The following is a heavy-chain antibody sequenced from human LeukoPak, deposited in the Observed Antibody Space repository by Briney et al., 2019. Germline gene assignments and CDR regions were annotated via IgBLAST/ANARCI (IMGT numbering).Heavy chain of an antibody. D-gene: IGHD2-2*01. V-gene: IGHV3-23*01. Sequence: GGSLRLSCAASGFTFNNYTMNWVRQAPGKGLEWVSHISPSGDSTYYADSVKGRFTISRDSSKNTLSLQMNSLRAEDTAVYYCAKIPKGGYFDSWGQGTLVTVSS. J-gene: IGHJ4*02. CDR2: ISPSGDST. CDR1: GFTFNNYT. CDR3: AKIPKGGYFDS.